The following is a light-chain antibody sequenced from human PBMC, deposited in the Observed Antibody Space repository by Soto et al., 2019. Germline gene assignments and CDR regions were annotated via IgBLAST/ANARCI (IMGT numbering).Light chain of an antibody. CDR2: GTS. Sequence: EIVLTQSPGSLSLSPGETATLSCRVSQSVYNLYLAWYQQRPGQAPRLLIHGTSSRATGIADRFSGSGSETDFTLTISRLEPEDSAVYFCQQYDISPYTFGQGTKLEIK. CDR1: QSVYNLY. V-gene: IGKV3-20*01. J-gene: IGKJ2*01. CDR3: QQYDISPYT.